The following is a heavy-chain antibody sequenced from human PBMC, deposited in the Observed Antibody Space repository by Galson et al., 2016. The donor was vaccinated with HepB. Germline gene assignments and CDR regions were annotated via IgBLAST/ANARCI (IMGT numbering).Heavy chain of an antibody. D-gene: IGHD3-3*01. Sequence: SLRLSCATSGFTFGTYAMHWVRQAPGKGLEWVAGIWYDGNNEDYADSVKGRFTISRDNSKNTLYLQMNSLRAEDTAVYYCARDFGDTTLYDFWSGYYPMTHYYYYGMDVWGQGTTVTVSS. J-gene: IGHJ6*02. CDR1: GFTFGTYA. CDR2: IWYDGNNE. V-gene: IGHV3-33*01. CDR3: ARDFGDTTLYDFWSGYYPMTHYYYYGMDV.